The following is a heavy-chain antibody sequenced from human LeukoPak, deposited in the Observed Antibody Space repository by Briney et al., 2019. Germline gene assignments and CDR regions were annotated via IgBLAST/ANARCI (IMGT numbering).Heavy chain of an antibody. CDR3: ATEYYYDSSGYSQELDY. J-gene: IGHJ4*02. CDR1: GFTFSSYS. V-gene: IGHV3-21*01. Sequence: GGSLRLSCAASGFTFSSYSMNWVRQAPGKGLEWVSSINSSSSYIYYADSVKGRFTISRDNAKNSLYLQMNSLRAEDTAVYYCATEYYYDSSGYSQELDYWGQGTLVTVSS. CDR2: INSSSSYI. D-gene: IGHD3-22*01.